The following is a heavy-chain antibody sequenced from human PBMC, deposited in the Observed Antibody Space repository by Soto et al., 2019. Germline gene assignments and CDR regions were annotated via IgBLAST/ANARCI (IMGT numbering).Heavy chain of an antibody. Sequence: QVQLMQPGTEVRKPGASVKVSCKASGYNFVNYGITWVRQAPGQGLEWMGWIGSYNGDTDYAQNFQGRVTMTTDTSASTAYLEVRSLRSDDTAVYYCARVPTVFKMDSGAYRDNWGQGTLVTVSS. D-gene: IGHD1-26*01. CDR1: GYNFVNYG. J-gene: IGHJ4*02. V-gene: IGHV1-18*04. CDR2: IGSYNGDT. CDR3: ARVPTVFKMDSGAYRDN.